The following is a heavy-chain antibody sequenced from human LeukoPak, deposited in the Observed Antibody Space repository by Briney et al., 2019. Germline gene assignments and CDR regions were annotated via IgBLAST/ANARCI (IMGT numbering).Heavy chain of an antibody. V-gene: IGHV3-74*01. Sequence: TGGSLRLSCAASGFTFSSYWMNWVRQAPGKGLVWVSRIASDGSCTTYADSVKGRFSISRDNAKNTLYLQMNSLRVEDTAVYYCARGRPHGNDYWGQGTLVTVSS. CDR1: GFTFSSYW. CDR3: ARGRPHGNDY. D-gene: IGHD4-23*01. CDR2: IASDGSCT. J-gene: IGHJ4*02.